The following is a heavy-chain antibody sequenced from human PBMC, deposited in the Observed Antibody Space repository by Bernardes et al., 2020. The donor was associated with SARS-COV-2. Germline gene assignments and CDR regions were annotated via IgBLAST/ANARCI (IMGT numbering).Heavy chain of an antibody. D-gene: IGHD6-19*01. CDR3: AKERRYNSAWYPIQFDY. V-gene: IGHV3-23*01. CDR1: GFTFSSYA. Sequence: VGSLRLSCAASGFTFSSYAMTWVRQAPGKGLEWVSAITGSDDTTYYADSLKGRFTISRDNSKNTLYLHMNSLRAEDTAVYYCAKERRYNSAWYPIQFDYWGQGTLVTVSS. CDR2: ITGSDDTT. J-gene: IGHJ4*02.